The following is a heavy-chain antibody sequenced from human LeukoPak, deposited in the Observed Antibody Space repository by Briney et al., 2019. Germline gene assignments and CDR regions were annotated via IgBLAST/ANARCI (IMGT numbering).Heavy chain of an antibody. CDR3: ARGRLRGFTGYDRGDFDL. CDR2: TSGYSNNI. CDR1: GFTFSSYT. J-gene: IGHJ4*02. D-gene: IGHD5-12*01. Sequence: GGSLRLSCGASGFTFSSYTMNWVRQTPGKGLEWVAYTSGYSNNIYYADSVKGRFTISRDNSKKSLYLQMSSLRAEDTAVYYCARGRLRGFTGYDRGDFDLWGQGTLVTVSS. V-gene: IGHV3-21*01.